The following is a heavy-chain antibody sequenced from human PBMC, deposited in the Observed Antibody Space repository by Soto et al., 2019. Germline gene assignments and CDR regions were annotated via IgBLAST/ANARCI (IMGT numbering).Heavy chain of an antibody. V-gene: IGHV4-59*01. CDR1: GGSISSFY. J-gene: IGHJ3*02. Sequence: SETLSLTCTVSGGSISSFYWSWIRQPPGKGLEWIGYIYYSGSTNYNPSLKSRVTISVDTSKNQFSLKLSSVTAADTAVYYCARDSGGFIKGYFDWLSRGGAFDIWGQGTMVTVSS. CDR3: ARDSGGFIKGYFDWLSRGGAFDI. D-gene: IGHD3-9*01. CDR2: IYYSGST.